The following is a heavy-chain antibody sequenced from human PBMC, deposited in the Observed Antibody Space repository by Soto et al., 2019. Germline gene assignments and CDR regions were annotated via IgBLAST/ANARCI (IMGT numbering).Heavy chain of an antibody. V-gene: IGHV3-23*01. D-gene: IGHD6-13*01. Sequence: EVQLLESGGGLVQPGGSLRLSCAATGFTFSSYAMSWVRQAPGKGLEWVSTISGSDRSTYFADSVKGRFAISRDNSKDTLYLQMNSLRAEDTAVYYCAKSWREYSSRWYLAFDIWGQGTMVTVSS. CDR3: AKSWREYSSRWYLAFDI. CDR2: ISGSDRST. J-gene: IGHJ3*02. CDR1: GFTFSSYA.